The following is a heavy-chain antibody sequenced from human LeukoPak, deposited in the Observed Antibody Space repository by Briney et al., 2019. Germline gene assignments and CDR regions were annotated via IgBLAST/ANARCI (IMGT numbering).Heavy chain of an antibody. CDR1: GGTFSSYA. D-gene: IGHD2-15*01. Sequence: SVKVSCKASGGTFSSYAISWVRQAPGQGLEWMGRIIPIFGTANYAQKFQGRVTITTDESTSTSYMELSSLRSDDTAVYYCARCYCSGGSCWIDYWGPGTLVTVSS. V-gene: IGHV1-69*05. CDR2: IIPIFGTA. CDR3: ARCYCSGGSCWIDY. J-gene: IGHJ4*02.